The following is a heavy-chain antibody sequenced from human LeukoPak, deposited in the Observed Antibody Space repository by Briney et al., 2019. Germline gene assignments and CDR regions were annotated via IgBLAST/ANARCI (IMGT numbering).Heavy chain of an antibody. CDR1: GFTFSSNY. V-gene: IGHV3-53*04. CDR3: ARGDYYDGGGRNWFDP. Sequence: PGGSLRLSCAASGFTFSSNYMSWVRQAPGKGLEWVSIIYSGGSTYYADSVKGRFTISRHNSKNTLYLQMNSLRAEDTAVYYCARGDYYDGGGRNWFDPWGQGTLVTVSS. CDR2: IYSGGST. D-gene: IGHD3-16*01. J-gene: IGHJ5*02.